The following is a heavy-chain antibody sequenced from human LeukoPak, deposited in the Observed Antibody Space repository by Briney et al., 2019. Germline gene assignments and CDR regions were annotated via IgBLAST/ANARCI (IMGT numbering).Heavy chain of an antibody. CDR3: AREKADYYDSSGSQLGY. D-gene: IGHD3-22*01. CDR1: GFTFSDYY. Sequence: GGSLRLSCAASGFTFSDYYMSWVRQAPGKGPECVSYISSSSSTIYYADSVKGRFTISRDNAKNSLYLQMNSLRAEDTAVYYCAREKADYYDSSGSQLGYWGQGTLVTVSS. CDR2: ISSSSSTI. V-gene: IGHV3-11*04. J-gene: IGHJ4*02.